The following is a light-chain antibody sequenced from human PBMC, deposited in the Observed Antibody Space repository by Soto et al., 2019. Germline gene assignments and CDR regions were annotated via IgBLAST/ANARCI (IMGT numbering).Light chain of an antibody. CDR2: AAS. Sequence: DIQMTQSPSTLSASVGDRVTITCRASQSITTYVNWYQQKLGKAPTLLIYAASSLQSGVPSRISGSGSGTDFTLTISSLQPEDFATYFCQQCYSSPRTFGQGTKVEI. CDR3: QQCYSSPRT. J-gene: IGKJ1*01. V-gene: IGKV1-39*01. CDR1: QSITTY.